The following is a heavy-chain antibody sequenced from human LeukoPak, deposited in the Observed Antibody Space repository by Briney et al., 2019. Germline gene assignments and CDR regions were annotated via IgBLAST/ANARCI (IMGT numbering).Heavy chain of an antibody. CDR1: GGSISSSSYH. V-gene: IGHV4-61*02. J-gene: IGHJ6*02. CDR2: IYTSGST. Sequence: SETLSLTCTVSGGSISSSSYHWSWIRQPAGKGLEWIGRIYTSGSTNYNPSLNSRVTISIDTSKNQFSLSLSSVTAADTAVYYCARVSPSGVWDVWGQGTTVTVSS. D-gene: IGHD3-10*01. CDR3: ARVSPSGVWDV.